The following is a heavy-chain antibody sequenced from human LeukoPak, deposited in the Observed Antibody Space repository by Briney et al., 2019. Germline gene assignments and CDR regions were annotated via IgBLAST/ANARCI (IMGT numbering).Heavy chain of an antibody. Sequence: GGSLRLSCADSGFTFSNYGMSWVRQAPGKGLEWVAHIREDGSEKYYLDSVEGRFTISRDNAKSSLYLQLNSLRVDDTAVYYCARAGLMVRGVYNWFDPWGQGTLVTVSS. CDR3: ARAGLMVRGVYNWFDP. J-gene: IGHJ5*02. CDR1: GFTFSNYG. D-gene: IGHD3-10*01. CDR2: IREDGSEK. V-gene: IGHV3-7*01.